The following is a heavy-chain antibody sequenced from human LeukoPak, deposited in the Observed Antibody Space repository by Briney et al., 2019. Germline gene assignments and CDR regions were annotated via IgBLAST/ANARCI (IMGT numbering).Heavy chain of an antibody. CDR1: GFTFGDYA. V-gene: IGHV3-48*03. J-gene: IGHJ4*02. CDR3: ARVTFNYFDY. D-gene: IGHD1-14*01. Sequence: GGSLRLSCTGSGFTFGDYAMSWVRQAPGKGLEWVSYISSSGSTIYFADSVKGRFTISRDNAKNSLYLQMNSLRAEDTAVYYCARVTFNYFDYWGQGTLVTVSS. CDR2: ISSSGSTI.